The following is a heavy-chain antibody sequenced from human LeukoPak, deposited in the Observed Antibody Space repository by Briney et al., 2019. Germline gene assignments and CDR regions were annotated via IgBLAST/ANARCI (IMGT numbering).Heavy chain of an antibody. CDR3: ARNRATSYGY. CDR1: GGSFSGYY. D-gene: IGHD1-26*01. CDR2: INHSGST. Sequence: SETLSLTCAVYGGSFSGYYWSWIRQPPGKGLEWIGEINHSGSTNYNPSLKSRVTISVDTSKNQFSLKLSSVTAADTAVYYCARNRATSYGYWGQGTLVTVSS. J-gene: IGHJ4*02. V-gene: IGHV4-34*01.